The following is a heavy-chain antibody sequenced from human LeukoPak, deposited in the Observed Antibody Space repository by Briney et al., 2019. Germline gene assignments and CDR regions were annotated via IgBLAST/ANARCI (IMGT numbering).Heavy chain of an antibody. J-gene: IGHJ4*02. D-gene: IGHD3-22*01. V-gene: IGHV3-23*01. CDR2: ISSSGDVA. CDR1: GFTFSFYA. CDR3: AKDRPNYYESNGHYYKRDGDY. Sequence: GGSLRLSCAASGFTFSFYAMSWVRRAPGKGLEWVSSISSSGDVAFYTDPVKGRFTISRDNSKNPLYLQMNSLRAEDTAIYYCAKDRPNYYESNGHYYKRDGDYWGQGTLVTVSS.